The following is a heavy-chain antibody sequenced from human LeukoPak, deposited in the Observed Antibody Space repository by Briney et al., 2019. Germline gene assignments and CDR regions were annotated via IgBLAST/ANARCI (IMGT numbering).Heavy chain of an antibody. CDR2: ISGSGGST. V-gene: IGHV3-23*01. D-gene: IGHD6-13*01. CDR3: AKAPNRTAAAGSTFDY. Sequence: GGSLRLSCAASGFTFSSYAMRWVRQAPGKGLEWVSAISGSGGSTYYADSVKGRFTISRDNSKNTLYLQMNSLRAEDTAVYYCAKAPNRTAAAGSTFDYWGQGTLVTVSS. CDR1: GFTFSSYA. J-gene: IGHJ4*02.